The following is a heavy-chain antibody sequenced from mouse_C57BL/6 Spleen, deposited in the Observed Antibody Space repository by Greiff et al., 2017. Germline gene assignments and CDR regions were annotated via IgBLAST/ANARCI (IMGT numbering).Heavy chain of an antibody. Sequence: EVQGVESGEGLVKPGGSLKLSCAASGFTFSSYAMSWVRQTPEKRLEWVAYISSGGDYIYYADTVKGRFTISRDNARNTLYLQMSSLKSEDTAMYYCTRDLGGTCAMDYWGQGTSVTVSS. CDR3: TRDLGGTCAMDY. CDR2: ISSGGDYI. D-gene: IGHD3-1*01. CDR1: GFTFSSYA. V-gene: IGHV5-9-1*02. J-gene: IGHJ4*01.